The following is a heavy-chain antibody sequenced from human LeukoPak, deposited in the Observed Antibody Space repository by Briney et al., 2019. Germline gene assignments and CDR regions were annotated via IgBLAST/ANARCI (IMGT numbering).Heavy chain of an antibody. CDR1: GFTLSRHP. V-gene: IGHV3-30*04. Sequence: GGSLRLSCAASGFTLSRHPIFWVRQAPGKGLEWVAVISHDGGNKYYTDSVKGRFTVSRDNSKNTLSLQMKSLRAEDTAVYYCAKGLYDSSGESDYWGQGTLVTVAS. D-gene: IGHD3-22*01. CDR3: AKGLYDSSGESDY. CDR2: ISHDGGNK. J-gene: IGHJ4*02.